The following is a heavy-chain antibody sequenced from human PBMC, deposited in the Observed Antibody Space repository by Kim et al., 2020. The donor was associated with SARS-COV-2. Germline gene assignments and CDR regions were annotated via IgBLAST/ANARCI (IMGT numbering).Heavy chain of an antibody. D-gene: IGHD1-20*01. Sequence: SETLSLTCTVSGGSISSDGYYWSWIRQLPGKGLEWIGYVFYSGNTYYNPSLESRLAILVDTSKNQFSLKLRSVTAADTAMYFCARGHNYGYNDYLGQGTLVTVS. V-gene: IGHV4-31*03. CDR1: GGSISSDGYY. CDR3: ARGHNYGYNDY. J-gene: IGHJ4*02. CDR2: VFYSGNT.